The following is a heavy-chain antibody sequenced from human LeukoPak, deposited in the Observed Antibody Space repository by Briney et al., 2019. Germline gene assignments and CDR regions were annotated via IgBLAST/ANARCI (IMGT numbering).Heavy chain of an antibody. D-gene: IGHD6-19*01. CDR3: ARDKGSSWEGIAVAGY. Sequence: ASVKVSCKASGYTFTGYYMHWVRQAPGQGLEWMGWINPNSGNTNYAQKLQGRVAMTTDTSTSTAYMELRSLRSDDTAVYYCARDKGSSWEGIAVAGYWGQGTLVTVSS. CDR1: GYTFTGYY. V-gene: IGHV1-18*04. J-gene: IGHJ4*02. CDR2: INPNSGNT.